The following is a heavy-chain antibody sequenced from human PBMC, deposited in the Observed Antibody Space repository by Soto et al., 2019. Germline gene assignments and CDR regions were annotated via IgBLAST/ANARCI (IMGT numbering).Heavy chain of an antibody. J-gene: IGHJ6*02. CDR1: GYSCTSYW. CDR3: ARQACSSTSCYPSYYYGMDV. V-gene: IGHV5-10-1*01. Sequence: GEALKISGKGSGYSCTSYWISWVRQMPGKGREWMGRIDPSDAYTNYSPSFQGHVTSTADKSISTAYLQCSSLKASDTAMYYCARQACSSTSCYPSYYYGMDVWGQGTTVTVSS. CDR2: IDPSDAYT. D-gene: IGHD2-2*01.